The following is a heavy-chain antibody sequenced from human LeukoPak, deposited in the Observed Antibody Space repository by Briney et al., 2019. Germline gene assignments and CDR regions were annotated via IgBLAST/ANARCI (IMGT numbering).Heavy chain of an antibody. CDR2: ISAGGGTT. V-gene: IGHV3-23*01. Sequence: GRSLRLSCVASGFTFTDHALAWVRQAPGKGLEWVSRISAGGGTTYYADSVKDRFTISRENSKNTVYLQMSSLRVEDTAVYYCANEEVPNDYWGQGTLVTVSS. CDR1: GFTFTDHA. J-gene: IGHJ4*02. D-gene: IGHD4/OR15-4a*01. CDR3: ANEEVPNDY.